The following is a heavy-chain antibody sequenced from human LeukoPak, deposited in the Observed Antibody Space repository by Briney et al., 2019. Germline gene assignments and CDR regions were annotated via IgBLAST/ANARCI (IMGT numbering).Heavy chain of an antibody. CDR2: IAGSDGFT. CDR3: VRSLDY. J-gene: IGHJ4*02. Sequence: PTGGSLRLSCAASGFPFSSYAMNWVRQAPGKGLEWVSVIAGSDGFTQYADSVKGRFTISRDNSKNTVYLQMNRLRVEDTALYYCVRSLDYWGQGTLVTVSS. CDR1: GFPFSSYA. V-gene: IGHV3-23*01.